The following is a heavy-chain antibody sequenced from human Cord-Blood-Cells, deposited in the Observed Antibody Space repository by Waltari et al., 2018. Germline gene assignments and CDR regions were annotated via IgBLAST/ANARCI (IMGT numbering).Heavy chain of an antibody. CDR3: ARRGYCSGGSCYGLHYFDY. Sequence: QLQLQESGPGLVKPSETLSLTCTVSGGSISSSSYYWGWIRQPPGKGLEWIGSIYYSGSTYYNPYLKSLVTISVDTSKNQFSLKLSSVTAADTAVYYCARRGYCSGGSCYGLHYFDYWGQGTLVTVSS. CDR2: IYYSGST. J-gene: IGHJ4*02. V-gene: IGHV4-39*01. CDR1: GGSISSSSYY. D-gene: IGHD2-15*01.